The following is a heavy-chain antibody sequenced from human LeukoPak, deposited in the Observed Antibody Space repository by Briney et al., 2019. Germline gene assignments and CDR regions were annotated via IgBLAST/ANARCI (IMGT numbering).Heavy chain of an antibody. V-gene: IGHV3-33*01. CDR1: GFSFSSYG. J-gene: IGHJ4*02. CDR2: IWFDGSKE. CDR3: ARDPSSTGYYFDN. D-gene: IGHD5/OR15-5a*01. Sequence: GGSLRLSCAASGFSFSSYGFHWVRQAPGKGLEWVALIWFDGSKEYYADSVEGRFTISRDDSKKTLFLQMNSQRAEDTAVYHCARDPSSTGYYFDNWGQGTLVTVSS.